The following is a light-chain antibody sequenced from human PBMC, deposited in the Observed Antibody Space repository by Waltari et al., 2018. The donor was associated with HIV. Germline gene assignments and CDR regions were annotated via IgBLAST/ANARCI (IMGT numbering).Light chain of an antibody. J-gene: IGLJ3*02. CDR2: SHN. CDR3: QSADSSATYRV. V-gene: IGLV1-44*01. Sequence: QSLLTQPPSASGTPGQRVTISCSGSSSNIGSNIVNWYQQFPGTAPKFLISSHNQRPSGVPDRFSGSKSGTSASLAISGVQAEDEADYYCQSADSSATYRVFGGGTKLTVL. CDR1: SSNIGSNI.